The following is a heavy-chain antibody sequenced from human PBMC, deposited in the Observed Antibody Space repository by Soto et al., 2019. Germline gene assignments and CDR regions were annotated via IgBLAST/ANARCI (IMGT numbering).Heavy chain of an antibody. CDR3: ARDVTPPDY. J-gene: IGHJ4*02. CDR1: GYTFSSYA. V-gene: IGHV1-18*01. Sequence: QVQLVQSGAEVKKPGASVKVSCKASGYTFSSYAFSWVRQAPGQGLEWMGWISAYNGNTNNAKKFQGRVTMTTDTSSSTAYMELRSLRSDDTAVYYCARDVTPPDYWGQGTLVTVSS. CDR2: ISAYNGNT.